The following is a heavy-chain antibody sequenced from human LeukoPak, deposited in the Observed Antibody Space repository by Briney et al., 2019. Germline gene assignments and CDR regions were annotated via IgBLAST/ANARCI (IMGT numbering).Heavy chain of an antibody. CDR2: ISPSGGST. J-gene: IGHJ5*02. CDR1: GYTFTGYH. V-gene: IGHV1-2*02. CDR3: ASSGSGAWPTNWFDP. Sequence: ASVKVSCKASGYTFTGYHIHWVRQAPGQGLEWMGIISPSGGSTSCAQKFQGRVTMTRDTSISTAYMELSRLRSDDTAVYYCASSGSGAWPTNWFDPWGQGTLVTVSS. D-gene: IGHD3-10*01.